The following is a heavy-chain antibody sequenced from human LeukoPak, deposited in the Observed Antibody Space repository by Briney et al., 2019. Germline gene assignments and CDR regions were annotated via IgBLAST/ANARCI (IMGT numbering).Heavy chain of an antibody. CDR1: AFTFSTYA. Sequence: GGSLRLSCAASAFTFSTYAMTWVRQAPGKGLEWVSSISGSGGGTYYADSVKGRFTISRDNSKNTLYLQMNSLRAEDTAVYYCAKDLSKWFGEFTFDYWGQGTLVTVSS. J-gene: IGHJ4*02. CDR3: AKDLSKWFGEFTFDY. D-gene: IGHD3-10*01. V-gene: IGHV3-23*01. CDR2: ISGSGGGT.